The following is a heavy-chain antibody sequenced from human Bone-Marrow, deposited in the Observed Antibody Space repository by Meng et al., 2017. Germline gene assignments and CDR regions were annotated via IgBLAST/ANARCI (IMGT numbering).Heavy chain of an antibody. J-gene: IGHJ1*01. Sequence: QVQAPAPGLGRSSASLALTFTVAGSAVNTGSYYWSWIRQPPGKGLELIGFIYQSGSTNNNPSLKSRVTISLDMSSNQFSLTLNSVTAADTAIYYCARGVVADPPGDWGRGTLVTVSS. V-gene: IGHV4-61*01. CDR1: GSAVNTGSYY. D-gene: IGHD2-15*01. CDR3: ARGVVADPPGD. CDR2: IYQSGST.